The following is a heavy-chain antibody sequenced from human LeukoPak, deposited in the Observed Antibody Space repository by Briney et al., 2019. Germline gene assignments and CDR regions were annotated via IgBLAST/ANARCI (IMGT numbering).Heavy chain of an antibody. D-gene: IGHD1-26*01. CDR3: AKDLGRYRNNFFDY. CDR2: ISGSGGGT. CDR1: GFTFSSIA. Sequence: PGGSLRLSCAASGFTFSSIAMSWVRQAPDKGLEWVSTISGSGGGTYYAGSVKGRFTISRDDSKNTLYLQMNSLRADDTAVYYCAKDLGRYRNNFFDYWGQGNLVTVSS. V-gene: IGHV3-23*01. J-gene: IGHJ4*02.